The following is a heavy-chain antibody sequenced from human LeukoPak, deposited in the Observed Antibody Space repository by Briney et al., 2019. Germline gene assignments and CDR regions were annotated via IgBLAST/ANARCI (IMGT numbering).Heavy chain of an antibody. J-gene: IGHJ3*02. CDR1: GASISRYY. V-gene: IGHV4-59*08. CDR2: IHYSGST. Sequence: ASETLSLTCTVSGASISRYYCSWIRQPPGKGLEWIGYIHYSGSTRNNPSLKSRVTISVDTSKNQFSLKLTSVTAAGPDVYYCARHLDLDSGGDAFDIWSQGTMVTVSS. CDR3: ARHLDLDSGGDAFDI. D-gene: IGHD3/OR15-3a*01.